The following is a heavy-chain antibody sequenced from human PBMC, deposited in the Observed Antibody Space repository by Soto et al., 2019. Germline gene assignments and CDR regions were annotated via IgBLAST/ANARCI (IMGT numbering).Heavy chain of an antibody. CDR2: IIPIISIV. V-gene: IGHV1-69*02. Sequence: QVQLVQSGAEVKKPGSSVKVSCKAPGGVFSSHTISWVRQAPGQGLEWMGRIIPIISIVNYAQKFQDRATISADKPTNTAYMELNNLRREDTAVYFCASLMGNSTGWVDYWGQGTLVTVSS. CDR1: GGVFSSHT. D-gene: IGHD2-8*02. J-gene: IGHJ4*02. CDR3: ASLMGNSTGWVDY.